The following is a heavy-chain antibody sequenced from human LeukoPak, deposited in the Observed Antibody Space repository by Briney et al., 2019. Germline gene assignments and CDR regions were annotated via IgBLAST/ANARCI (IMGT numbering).Heavy chain of an antibody. CDR3: ARDWGSSGWFYFDS. D-gene: IGHD6-19*01. CDR1: GFNFHDYA. CDR2: ISWNNETL. V-gene: IGHV3-9*01. J-gene: IGHJ4*02. Sequence: GGSLRLSCTASGFNFHDYAIHWVRQGPGKGLEWVSGISWNNETLDYADSVKGRFTISRDNAKNSVYLQMNSLKDEDTALYYCARDWGSSGWFYFDSWGQGTLVTVSS.